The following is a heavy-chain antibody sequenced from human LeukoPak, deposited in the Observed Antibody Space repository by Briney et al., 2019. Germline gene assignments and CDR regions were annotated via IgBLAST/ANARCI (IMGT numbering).Heavy chain of an antibody. CDR2: TSSDLNVK. CDR3: AREGYYGSGSPPSLYFDY. V-gene: IGHV3-30-3*01. D-gene: IGHD3-10*01. J-gene: IGHJ4*02. CDR1: GFTFRNYV. Sequence: GGSLRLSCAASGFTFRNYVIHWVRLAPGKGLEWVAVTSSDLNVKLYADSVKGRFTISRDNSRSTLYLQMNSLRPEDTAIYYCAREGYYGSGSPPSLYFDYWGQGTLVTVSS.